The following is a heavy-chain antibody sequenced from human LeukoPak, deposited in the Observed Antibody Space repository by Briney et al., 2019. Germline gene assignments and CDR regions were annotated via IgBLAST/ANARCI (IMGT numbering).Heavy chain of an antibody. CDR3: ARSSYSSSSSV. J-gene: IGHJ3*01. Sequence: GGSLRLSCAASGFTFSSYWMHWVRQAPGKGLVWVASINSDGSEGYYADVVKGRFTISRDNAKNSLYLQINSLRAEDTAVYYCARSSYSSSSSVWGQGTMVTVSS. CDR2: INSDGSEG. V-gene: IGHV3-7*03. CDR1: GFTFSSYW. D-gene: IGHD6-6*01.